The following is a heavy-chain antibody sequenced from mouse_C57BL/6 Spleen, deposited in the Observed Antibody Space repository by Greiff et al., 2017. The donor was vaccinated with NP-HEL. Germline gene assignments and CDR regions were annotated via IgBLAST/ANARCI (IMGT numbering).Heavy chain of an antibody. CDR2: ISSGGSYT. CDR1: GFTFSSYG. D-gene: IGHD1-1*01. CDR3: ARFLYGSSGWYFDV. Sequence: EVKLVESGGDLVKPGGSLKLSCAASGFTFSSYGMSWVRQTPDKRLEWVATISSGGSYTYYPDSVKGRFTISRDNAKNTLYLQMSSLKSEDTAMYYCARFLYGSSGWYFDVWGTGTTVTVSS. J-gene: IGHJ1*03. V-gene: IGHV5-6*01.